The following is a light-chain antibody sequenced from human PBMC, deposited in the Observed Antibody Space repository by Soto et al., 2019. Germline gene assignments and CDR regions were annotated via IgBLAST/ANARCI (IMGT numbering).Light chain of an antibody. V-gene: IGLV1-44*01. CDR2: INN. CDR1: SSNIGSNT. Sequence: QSALTQPPSASGTPGQRVTISCSGSSSNIGSNTVNWYQQLPGTAPKPVIYINNQRPSGVPDRFSGSKSGTSASLVISGLQSEDEADYYCAAWDDSLNAYVFGIGTKLTVL. J-gene: IGLJ1*01. CDR3: AAWDDSLNAYV.